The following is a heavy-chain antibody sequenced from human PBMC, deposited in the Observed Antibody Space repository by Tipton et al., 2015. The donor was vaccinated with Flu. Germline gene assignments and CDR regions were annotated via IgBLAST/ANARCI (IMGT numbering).Heavy chain of an antibody. V-gene: IGHV4-34*01. CDR2: INHSGST. D-gene: IGHD4-11*01. J-gene: IGHJ5*02. CDR1: GGSFSGYY. Sequence: LRLSCAVYGGSFSGYYWTWIRQPPGKGLEWIGEINHSGSTHYNPSLMSRVTIAVDRPRNQFSLRLTSVTAADTAVYYCARRDYSNYVSEPKNWFDPWGQGALVTVSS. CDR3: ARRDYSNYVSEPKNWFDP.